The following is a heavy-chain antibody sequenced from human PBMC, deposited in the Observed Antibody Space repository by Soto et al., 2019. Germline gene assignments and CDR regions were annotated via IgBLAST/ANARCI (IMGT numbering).Heavy chain of an antibody. J-gene: IGHJ1*01. Sequence: ASVKVSCKASGGSFSSFGISWVRQAPGQGLEWMGGIIPVFGRPNYAQRFRGRLTITADESTNTVYLELIDLRSEDTAAYYCAREGGGYNLWGQGTQVTVSS. D-gene: IGHD5-12*01. CDR1: GGSFSSFG. CDR3: AREGGGYNL. V-gene: IGHV1-69*13. CDR2: IIPVFGRP.